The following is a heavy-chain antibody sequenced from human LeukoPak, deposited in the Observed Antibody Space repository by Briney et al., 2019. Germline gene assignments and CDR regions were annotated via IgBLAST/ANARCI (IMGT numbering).Heavy chain of an antibody. CDR1: GFTFSSYG. Sequence: RGSLRLSCAASGFTFSSYGMHWVRQAPGKGLEWVAVISYDGSNKYYADSVKGRFTISRDNSKNTLYLQMNSLRAEDTAVYYCAKGGDVVVPAAKGALDYWGQGTLVTVSS. D-gene: IGHD2-2*01. V-gene: IGHV3-30*18. CDR3: AKGGDVVVPAAKGALDY. J-gene: IGHJ4*02. CDR2: ISYDGSNK.